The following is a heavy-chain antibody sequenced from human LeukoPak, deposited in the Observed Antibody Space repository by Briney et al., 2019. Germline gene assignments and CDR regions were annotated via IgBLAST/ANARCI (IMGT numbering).Heavy chain of an antibody. V-gene: IGHV3-53*05. CDR1: GFTVSSNY. J-gene: IGHJ4*02. CDR2: IYSGGST. D-gene: IGHD3-3*01. Sequence: PGGSLRLSSAASGFTVSSNYMSWVRQAPGKGLEWVSVIYSGGSTDYADSVKGRFTISRDNSKNTLYLQMNSLRSEDTAVYYCARGFRNGWDYWGQGTLVTVSS. CDR3: ARGFRNGWDY.